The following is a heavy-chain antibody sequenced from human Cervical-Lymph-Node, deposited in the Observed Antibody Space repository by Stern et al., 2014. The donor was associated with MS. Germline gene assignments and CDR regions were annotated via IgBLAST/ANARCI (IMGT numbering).Heavy chain of an antibody. Sequence: VQLVQSGAEVKKPGSSVKVSCKDSGGTFTRHAFGWVRQAPGQGLEWMGGIIPLFGTTDYAQQVQARVTITADESTSTVYMELSSLRSEDTAVYYCARGGRDYFYYYYGMDAWGQGTTVTVSS. CDR2: IIPLFGTT. J-gene: IGHJ6*02. D-gene: IGHD2/OR15-2a*01. CDR3: ARGGRDYFYYYYGMDA. CDR1: GGTFTRHA. V-gene: IGHV1-69*01.